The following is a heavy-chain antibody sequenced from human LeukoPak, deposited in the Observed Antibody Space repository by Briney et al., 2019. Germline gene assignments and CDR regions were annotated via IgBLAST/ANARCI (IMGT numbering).Heavy chain of an antibody. J-gene: IGHJ5*02. Sequence: SETLSLTCTVSGGSINDYYWSWIRQPAGKELEWIGRIYASGTTRFNPSLKSRVNMSVDTTKNQFSLKLSSVTAADTAVYFCARGMAAAYDYNWFDPWGQGVLVTVSS. CDR3: ARGMAAAYDYNWFDP. CDR1: GGSINDYY. V-gene: IGHV4-4*07. D-gene: IGHD5-12*01. CDR2: IYASGTT.